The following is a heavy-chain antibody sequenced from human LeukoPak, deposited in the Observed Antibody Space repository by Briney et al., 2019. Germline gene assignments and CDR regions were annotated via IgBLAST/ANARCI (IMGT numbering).Heavy chain of an antibody. Sequence: PSQTLSLTCTVSGGSISSGDYYWSWIRQPPGKGLEWIGYIYYSGSTNYNPSLKSRVTISVDTSKNQFSLKLSSVTAADTAVYYCAREGYYDSSGYYAYRGQGTLVTVSS. J-gene: IGHJ4*02. CDR2: IYYSGST. V-gene: IGHV4-61*08. CDR3: AREGYYDSSGYYAY. CDR1: GGSISSGDYY. D-gene: IGHD3-22*01.